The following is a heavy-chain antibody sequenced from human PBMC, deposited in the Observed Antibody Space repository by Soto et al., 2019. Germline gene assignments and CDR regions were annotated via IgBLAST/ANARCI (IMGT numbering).Heavy chain of an antibody. CDR3: ARDEYGGAYDY. V-gene: IGHV3-48*03. Sequence: EVQLVESGGGLVQPGGSLRLSCAASGFTFSNYKMNWVRQAPGKGLEWVSYISSSGNTIHYADSVKGRFTISRDNAKKSLYLQMNSLSAEDTAVYYCARDEYGGAYDYWGQGTLVTVSS. CDR1: GFTFSNYK. CDR2: ISSSGNTI. J-gene: IGHJ4*02. D-gene: IGHD4-17*01.